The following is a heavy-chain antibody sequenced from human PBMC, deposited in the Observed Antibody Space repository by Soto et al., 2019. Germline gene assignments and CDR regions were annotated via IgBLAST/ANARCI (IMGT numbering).Heavy chain of an antibody. J-gene: IGHJ4*02. V-gene: IGHV3-23*01. CDR3: AKVYWGITGTTYDYFDY. CDR2: IGGSGGDT. Sequence: EVQLLESGGGLVQPGGSLRLSCAASGFTFSSYVMSWVRQAPGRGLEWVSAIGGSGGDTYYADSVKGRFTISRDNYKSTLYLQMNSLIAEDTAVYYCAKVYWGITGTTYDYFDYWGQGNLVTVS. D-gene: IGHD1-7*01. CDR1: GFTFSSYV.